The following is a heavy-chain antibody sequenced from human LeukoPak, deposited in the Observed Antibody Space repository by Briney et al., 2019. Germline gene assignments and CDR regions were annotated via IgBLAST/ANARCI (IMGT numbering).Heavy chain of an antibody. CDR3: AKARGYYYDSSGWPWYFDL. J-gene: IGHJ2*01. CDR1: RFTFSTYG. CDR2: IQSDGSNK. V-gene: IGHV3-30*02. D-gene: IGHD3-22*01. Sequence: GGSLRLSCAASRFTFSTYGMHWVRQAPGKGLEWVALIQSDGSNKYYADSVKGRFTISRDNSKNTLYLQMNSLRAEDTAVYYCAKARGYYYDSSGWPWYFDLWGRGTLVTVSS.